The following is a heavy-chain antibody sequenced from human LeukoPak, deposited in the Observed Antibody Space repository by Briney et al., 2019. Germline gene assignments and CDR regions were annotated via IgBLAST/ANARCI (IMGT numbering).Heavy chain of an antibody. V-gene: IGHV1-18*01. CDR1: GYTFTSYG. J-gene: IGHJ4*02. Sequence: ASVKVSCKASGYTFTSYGISWVRQAPGQGLEWMGWISAYNGNTNYAQKLQGRVTMTTDTSTSTAYMELRSLRSDDTAVYYCARENFRYYDSSGYYGALDYWGQGTLVIVSS. CDR3: ARENFRYYDSSGYYGALDY. CDR2: ISAYNGNT. D-gene: IGHD3-22*01.